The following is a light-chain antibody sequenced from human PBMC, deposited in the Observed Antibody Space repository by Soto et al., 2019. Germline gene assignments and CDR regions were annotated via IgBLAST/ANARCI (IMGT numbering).Light chain of an antibody. J-gene: IGLJ1*01. Sequence: QTVVTQPPSASGTPGQRVTISCSGSSSNIGSNTVNWYQQLPGTAPKLLIYSNDYRPSGVPDRFSGSKSGTSASLAISGLQSEDEADYYCAAWDDSLNRSYVFGTGTKVTVL. V-gene: IGLV1-44*01. CDR2: SND. CDR3: AAWDDSLNRSYV. CDR1: SSNIGSNT.